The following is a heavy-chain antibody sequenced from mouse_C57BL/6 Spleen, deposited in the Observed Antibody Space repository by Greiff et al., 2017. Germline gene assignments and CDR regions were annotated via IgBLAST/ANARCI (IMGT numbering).Heavy chain of an antibody. D-gene: IGHD1-1*01. Sequence: QVQLQQSGAELVRPGASVTLSCKASGYTFTDYEMHWVKQTPVHGLEWIGAIDPETGGTAYNQKFKGKDILTAAKSSSTAYMELRSLTSEDSAVYYCTRWAFDYYGSSPFAYWGQGTLVTVSA. CDR1: GYTFTDYE. CDR3: TRWAFDYYGSSPFAY. V-gene: IGHV1-15*01. CDR2: IDPETGGT. J-gene: IGHJ3*01.